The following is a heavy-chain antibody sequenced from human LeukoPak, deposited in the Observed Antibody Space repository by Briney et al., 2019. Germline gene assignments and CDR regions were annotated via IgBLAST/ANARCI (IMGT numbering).Heavy chain of an antibody. CDR1: GGSFSGYY. V-gene: IGHV4-34*01. CDR3: ARQRPNAFDI. J-gene: IGHJ3*02. CDR2: INHSGST. D-gene: IGHD6-25*01. Sequence: SETLSLTCAVYGGSFSGYYWSWIRQPPGKGLEWIGEINHSGSTNYNPSLKSRVTISVDTSKNQFSLKLRSVTAADTSVFYCARQRPNAFDIWGQGTMVTVSS.